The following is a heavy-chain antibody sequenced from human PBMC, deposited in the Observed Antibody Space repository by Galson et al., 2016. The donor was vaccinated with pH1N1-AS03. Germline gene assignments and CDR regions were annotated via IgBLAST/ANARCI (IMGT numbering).Heavy chain of an antibody. V-gene: IGHV3-7*04. CDR1: GFTFGAFW. CDR2: IKEDGNDQ. J-gene: IGHJ4*02. D-gene: IGHD3-10*01. Sequence: SLRLSCAASGFTFGAFWMSWVRQAPGKGLEWVANIKEDGNDQHYVASVKGRFTISRDNAKKSLFHQMNSLTADDTAVYYCARARGVLQSSGEMLSYFDYWGLGSLVTVSS. CDR3: ARARGVLQSSGEMLSYFDY.